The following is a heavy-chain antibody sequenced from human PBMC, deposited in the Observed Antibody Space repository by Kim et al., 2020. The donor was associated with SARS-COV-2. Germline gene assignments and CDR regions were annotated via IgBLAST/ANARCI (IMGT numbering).Heavy chain of an antibody. Sequence: GGSLRLSCAASGFTVSSNYMSWVRQAPGKGLEWVSVIYSGGSTYYADSVKGRFTISRDNSKNTLYLQMNSLRAEDTAVYYCAREGIYDSSGLGVLGAFDIWGQGTMVTVSS. V-gene: IGHV3-53*01. CDR1: GFTVSSNY. CDR3: AREGIYDSSGLGVLGAFDI. J-gene: IGHJ3*02. D-gene: IGHD3-22*01. CDR2: IYSGGST.